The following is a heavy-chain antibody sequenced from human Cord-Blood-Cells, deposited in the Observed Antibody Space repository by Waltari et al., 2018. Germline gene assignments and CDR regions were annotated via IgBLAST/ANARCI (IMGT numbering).Heavy chain of an antibody. CDR1: GFTFSSYS. Sequence: EVQLVESGGGLVKPGGSLRLSCAASGFTFSSYSMNWVRQAPGKGLEWVSSIRCSSSYIYYADSVKRRFTISRDNAKNSLYLQMNSLRAEDTAVYYCARDRFDWLLDYWGQGTLVTVSS. D-gene: IGHD3-9*01. J-gene: IGHJ4*02. V-gene: IGHV3-21*01. CDR3: ARDRFDWLLDY. CDR2: IRCSSSYI.